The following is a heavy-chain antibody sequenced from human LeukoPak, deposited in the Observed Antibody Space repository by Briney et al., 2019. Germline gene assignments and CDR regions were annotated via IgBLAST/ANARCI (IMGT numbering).Heavy chain of an antibody. J-gene: IGHJ3*02. CDR2: INSDGSST. CDR3: AKDRWSSPVSSSDM. V-gene: IGHV3-74*01. CDR1: GFTFSSYL. Sequence: GGSLRLSCAASGFTFSSYLMHWVRQAPGKGLVWVSRINSDGSSTSYADSAKGRFTISRDNSKNTLYLQMNSLRADDTAVYYCAKDRWSSPVSSSDMWGQGTMVTVSS. D-gene: IGHD2/OR15-2a*01.